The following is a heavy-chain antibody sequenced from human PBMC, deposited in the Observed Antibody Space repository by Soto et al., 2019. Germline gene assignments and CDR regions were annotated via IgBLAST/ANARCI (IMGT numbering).Heavy chain of an antibody. CDR2: ISGSGGST. D-gene: IGHD2-2*01. CDR1: GFTFSSYA. CDR3: AKDRGCSSTSCYALDY. V-gene: IGHV3-23*01. Sequence: EVQLLESGGGLVQPGGSLRLSCAASGFTFSSYAMSWVRQAPGKGLEWVAAISGSGGSTYYADSVKGRFTISSDNSKNTRYMHMNSLRAEDTAVYYCAKDRGCSSTSCYALDYWGQGTLVTVSS. J-gene: IGHJ4*02.